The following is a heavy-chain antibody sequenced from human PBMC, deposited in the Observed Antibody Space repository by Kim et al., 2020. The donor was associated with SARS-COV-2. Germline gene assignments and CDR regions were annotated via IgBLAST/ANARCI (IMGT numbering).Heavy chain of an antibody. CDR3: ARIGRGVRGIGVCYFDY. CDR2: ISAYNGNT. D-gene: IGHD3-10*01. V-gene: IGHV1-18*03. Sequence: ASVKVSCKASGYIFTSYGISWVRQAPGQGLEWMGWISAYNGNTNYAQKLQGRVTMTADTSTSTAYMELRSLRSDDMAVYYCARIGRGVRGIGVCYFDYWGQGALVTVSS. J-gene: IGHJ4*02. CDR1: GYIFTSYG.